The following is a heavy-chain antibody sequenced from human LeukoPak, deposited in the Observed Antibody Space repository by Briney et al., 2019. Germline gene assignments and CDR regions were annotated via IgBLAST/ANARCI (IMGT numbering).Heavy chain of an antibody. CDR3: AKGGKWDVTPFDY. J-gene: IGHJ4*02. CDR2: ISGGGGST. Sequence: GGSLRLSCAASGFTFTSYSMNWVRQAPGKGLEWVSTISGGGGSTYYADSVKGRFTISRDNSKNTLYLQVNSLRAEDTAVYYCAKGGKWDVTPFDYWGQGTLVIVSS. D-gene: IGHD1-26*01. CDR1: GFTFTSYS. V-gene: IGHV3-23*01.